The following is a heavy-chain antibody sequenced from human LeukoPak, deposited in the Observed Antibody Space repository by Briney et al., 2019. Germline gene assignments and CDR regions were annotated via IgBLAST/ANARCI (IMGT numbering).Heavy chain of an antibody. J-gene: IGHJ3*02. D-gene: IGHD3-10*01. CDR3: AREEAWFGELLMNAFDI. CDR2: IYYSGST. CDR1: GGSISSGDYY. V-gene: IGHV4-30-4*01. Sequence: SETLSLTCTVSGGSISSGDYYWSWIRQPPGKGLEWIGYIYYSGSTYYNPSLKSRVTISVDTSKNQFSLKLSSVTAADTAVYYCAREEAWFGELLMNAFDIWGQGTMVTVSS.